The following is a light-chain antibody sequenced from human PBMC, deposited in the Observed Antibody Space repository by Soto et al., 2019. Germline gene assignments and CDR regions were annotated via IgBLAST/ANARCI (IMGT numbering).Light chain of an antibody. V-gene: IGLV2-14*03. Sequence: QSALTQPASVSGSPGQSITISCTGTSSDLGAYNYVSWYQHRPGKAPKLMIYDVSNHPSGVSSRFSGYKSGNTASLTISELQAEDEADYYCASYRDSSIVFGGGTKLTVL. CDR3: ASYRDSSIV. J-gene: IGLJ3*02. CDR2: DVS. CDR1: SSDLGAYNY.